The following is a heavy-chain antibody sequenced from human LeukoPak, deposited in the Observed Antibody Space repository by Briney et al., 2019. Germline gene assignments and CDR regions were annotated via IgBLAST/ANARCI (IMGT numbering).Heavy chain of an antibody. V-gene: IGHV4-59*08. D-gene: IGHD6-19*01. CDR2: IYYSGST. J-gene: IGHJ4*02. Sequence: SETLSLTCSVSSGSITSYYWSWLRQPPGKGLEWIGYIYYSGSTNYNPSVKSRVTISLDTSKNQFSLKLSSVTAADTAVYYCARTYSSGWYRYFDYWGQGTLVTVSS. CDR1: SGSITSYY. CDR3: ARTYSSGWYRYFDY.